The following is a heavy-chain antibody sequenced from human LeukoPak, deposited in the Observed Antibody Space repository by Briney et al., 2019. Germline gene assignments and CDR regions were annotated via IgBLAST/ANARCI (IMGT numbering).Heavy chain of an antibody. V-gene: IGHV4-4*07. CDR2: IYNSGSP. Sequence: PSQTMSLTSTVSGGSISSLFWSWIRQPAGKGLEWIGRIYNSGSPNYNPSLKSRVTMSIDTSKNRFSLKLSSVTAADTAVYYCARDGATYGSGSYLAYWGQGTLVTVSS. CDR3: ARDGATYGSGSYLAY. D-gene: IGHD3-10*01. J-gene: IGHJ4*02. CDR1: GGSISSLF.